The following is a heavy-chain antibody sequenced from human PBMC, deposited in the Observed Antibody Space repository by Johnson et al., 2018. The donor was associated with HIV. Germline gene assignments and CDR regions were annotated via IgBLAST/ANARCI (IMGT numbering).Heavy chain of an antibody. Sequence: VQLVESGGGVVQPGRSLRLSCAASGFTFSNYAMHWVRQAPGKGLEWVAVISYDGSNKYYADSVKGRFTISRDNAKNTLYLQMNSLRAEDTAVYYCAREVDAFDMWGQGTLVTVSS. J-gene: IGHJ3*02. CDR1: GFTFSNYA. V-gene: IGHV3-30-3*01. CDR2: ISYDGSNK. CDR3: AREVDAFDM.